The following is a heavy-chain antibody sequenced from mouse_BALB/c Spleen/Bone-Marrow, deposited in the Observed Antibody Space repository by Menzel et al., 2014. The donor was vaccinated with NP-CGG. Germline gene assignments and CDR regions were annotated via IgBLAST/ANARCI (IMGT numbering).Heavy chain of an antibody. CDR2: IYPGDGDT. J-gene: IGHJ2*01. Sequence: VQLQQSGAELVRPGSSVKISRKASGYAFSVYWMNWVKQRPGQGLEWIGQIYPGDGDTNYNGKFKGRATLTADKSSNTAYMQLSSLTSEGSAVYFCARGGISVDYWGQGTTLTVSS. V-gene: IGHV1-80*01. CDR1: GYAFSVYW. CDR3: ARGGISVDY.